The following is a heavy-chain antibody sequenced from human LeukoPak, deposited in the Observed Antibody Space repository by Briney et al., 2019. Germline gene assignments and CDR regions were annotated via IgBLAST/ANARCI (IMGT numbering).Heavy chain of an antibody. Sequence: SETLSLTCTVSGGSISSYYWSRIRQPPGKGLEWIGYIYYSGNTDYNPSLKSRVTISVDTSKNQFSLKLSSVTAADTAVYYCARYISSSQFSFDYWGQGTLVTVSS. V-gene: IGHV4-59*01. CDR1: GGSISSYY. CDR3: ARYISSSQFSFDY. J-gene: IGHJ4*02. D-gene: IGHD6-6*01. CDR2: IYYSGNT.